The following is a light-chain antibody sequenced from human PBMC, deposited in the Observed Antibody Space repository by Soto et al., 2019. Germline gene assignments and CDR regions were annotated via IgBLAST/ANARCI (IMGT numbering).Light chain of an antibody. CDR1: QGVRGN. CDR3: QQVNDYPLT. V-gene: IGKV1-9*01. CDR2: AAS. J-gene: IGKJ4*01. Sequence: DIQLTQSPSFLSASVGDRITITCRASQGVRGNLAWYQQKPGNAPKLLISAASSLQTGVPSRFSGSGSGTEFTLTISCLQPEDFATYYCQQVNDYPLTFGGGTKVEIK.